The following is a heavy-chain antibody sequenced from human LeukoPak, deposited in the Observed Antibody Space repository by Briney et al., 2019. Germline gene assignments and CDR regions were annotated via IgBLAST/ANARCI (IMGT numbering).Heavy chain of an antibody. CDR3: TRYNNDHFDY. CDR2: IAYDGSRA. CDR1: GFTFGGYG. Sequence: GGSLRLSCAGSGFTFGGYGMHWFRQPPGKGLEWVAVIAYDGSRAFYADSVKGRFTISRDNSKNTMSVQMDDLRAEDTAVYYCTRYNNDHFDYWGQGNLVTVSS. D-gene: IGHD1-14*01. V-gene: IGHV3-33*01. J-gene: IGHJ4*02.